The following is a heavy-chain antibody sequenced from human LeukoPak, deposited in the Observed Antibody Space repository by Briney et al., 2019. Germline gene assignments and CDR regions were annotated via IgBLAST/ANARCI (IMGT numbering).Heavy chain of an antibody. CDR2: ISGSGGST. D-gene: IGHD6-6*01. CDR1: GFTFSSYA. CDR3: AKAVAAREAGFDI. Sequence: PGGSLRLSCSASGFTFSSYAMSWVRQAPGKGLEWVSAISGSGGSTYYADSVKGRFTISRDNSKNTLYLQMNSLRAEDTAVYYCAKAVAAREAGFDIWGQGTMVTVSS. V-gene: IGHV3-23*01. J-gene: IGHJ3*02.